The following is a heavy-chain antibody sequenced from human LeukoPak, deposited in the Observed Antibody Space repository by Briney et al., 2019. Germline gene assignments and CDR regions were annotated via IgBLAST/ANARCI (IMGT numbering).Heavy chain of an antibody. CDR1: GGSLNSGNFY. Sequence: SETLSLTCTVSGGSLNSGNFYWTWIRQPPGKGLEWIGYIYYSGNTYYNPSLRSRITTSMDASKNQFSLKLSSVTAADTAVYYCARANLQLLTDVWGTGTTVTVSS. CDR3: ARANLQLLTDV. CDR2: IYYSGNT. V-gene: IGHV4-30-4*08. D-gene: IGHD5-24*01. J-gene: IGHJ6*04.